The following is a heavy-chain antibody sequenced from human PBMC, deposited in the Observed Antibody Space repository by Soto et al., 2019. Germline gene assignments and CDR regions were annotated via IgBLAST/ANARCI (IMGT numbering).Heavy chain of an antibody. CDR1: GFTFGDYA. CDR3: TRDLYGIAAAARGDY. CDR2: IRSKGYGGTA. J-gene: IGHJ4*02. Sequence: LRLSCTASGFTFGDYAMSWFRQTPGKGLEWVGFIRSKGYGGTADYAASVKGRFTISRDDSKSIAYLQMNSLKTEDTGVYYCTRDLYGIAAAARGDYWGQGTLVTVSS. D-gene: IGHD6-13*01. V-gene: IGHV3-49*03.